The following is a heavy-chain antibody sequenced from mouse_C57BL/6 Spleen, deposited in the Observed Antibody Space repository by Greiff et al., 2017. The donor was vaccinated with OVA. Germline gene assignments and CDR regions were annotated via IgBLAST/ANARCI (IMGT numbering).Heavy chain of an antibody. V-gene: IGHV3-6*01. Sequence: EVQLQESGPGLVKPSQSLSLTCSVTGYSITSGYYWNWIRQFPGNKLEWMGYISYDGSNNYNPSLKNRISITRDTSKNQFFLKLNSVTTEDTATYYCARDDSHWYFDVWGTGTTVTVSS. D-gene: IGHD2-13*01. CDR2: ISYDGSN. J-gene: IGHJ1*03. CDR3: ARDDSHWYFDV. CDR1: GYSITSGYY.